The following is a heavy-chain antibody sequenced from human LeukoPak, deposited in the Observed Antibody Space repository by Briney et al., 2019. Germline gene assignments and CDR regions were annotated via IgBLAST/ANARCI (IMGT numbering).Heavy chain of an antibody. CDR2: ICHSQST. D-gene: IGHD5-18*01. V-gene: IGHV4-30-2*01. CDR1: GGSISSGGYS. J-gene: IGHJ4*02. CDR3: ARGDSRPDY. Sequence: PSQTLSLTCAVSGGSISSGGYSWSWIRQPPGKGLEWIGYICHSQSTNYNPSLKSRVTISEDRSKNQFSLKLSSVTAADTAVYYCARGDSRPDYWGQGILVTVSS.